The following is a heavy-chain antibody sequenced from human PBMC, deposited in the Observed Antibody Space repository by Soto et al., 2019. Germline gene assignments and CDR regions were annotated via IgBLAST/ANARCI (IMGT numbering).Heavy chain of an antibody. V-gene: IGHV1-3*01. CDR2: INAGNGNT. CDR3: GRDVVLVISIDYYHDGMGF. Sequence: SRKTCSAAFTRSSFHLVCQVPRQRLEWMGWINAGNGNTKYSQRFQGRVTMTRDTPSSTAYMELSSLRSEDTAVYYCGRDVVLVISIDYYHDGMGFPTQGTTDTVSS. CDR1: SAAFTRSS. J-gene: IGHJ6*02. D-gene: IGHD3-9*01.